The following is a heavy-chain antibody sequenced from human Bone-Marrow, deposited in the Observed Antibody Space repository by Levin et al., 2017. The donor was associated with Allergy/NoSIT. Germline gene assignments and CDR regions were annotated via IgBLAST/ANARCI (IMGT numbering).Heavy chain of an antibody. CDR3: ARVPRLRWPHFFS. CDR2: MNPNSGDT. CDR1: GYTFTSFD. V-gene: IGHV1-8*01. J-gene: IGHJ4*02. D-gene: IGHD5-24*01. Sequence: ASVKVSCKASGYTFTSFDMHWVRQAPGQGPEWMGWMNPNSGDTGYAQGFEGRVTPTRNTSMATAYMELDSLISEDTAVYYCARVPRLRWPHFFSWGQGTPVTVSS.